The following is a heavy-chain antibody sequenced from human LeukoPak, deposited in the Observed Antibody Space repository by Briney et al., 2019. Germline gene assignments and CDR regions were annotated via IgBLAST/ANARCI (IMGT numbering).Heavy chain of an antibody. CDR2: IKNKVDGGTT. J-gene: IGHJ4*02. V-gene: IGHV3-15*01. D-gene: IGHD3-10*01. Sequence: PGGTLRLSCAASGFTFSNAWMSWVRQAPGKGPEWVGRIKNKVDGGTTDYAAPVKGRFTISRDDSKSTLYLQMDSLKPEDTAVYYCSTRAGWEFLTEFWGQGTLVTVS. CDR1: GFTFSNAW. CDR3: STRAGWEFLTEF.